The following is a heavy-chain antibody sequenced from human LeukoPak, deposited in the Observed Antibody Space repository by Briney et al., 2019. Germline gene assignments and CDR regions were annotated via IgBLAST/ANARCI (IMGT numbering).Heavy chain of an antibody. CDR3: AKVLGSSGWYIAYYFDY. D-gene: IGHD6-19*01. J-gene: IGHJ4*02. V-gene: IGHV3-23*01. Sequence: GGSLRLSCAASGFTFSTYAMNWVRQAPGKGLEWVSAISGSGGSTYYADSVKGRFTISRDNSKNTLYLQMNSLRAEDTAVYYCAKVLGSSGWYIAYYFDYWGQGTLVTVSS. CDR2: ISGSGGST. CDR1: GFTFSTYA.